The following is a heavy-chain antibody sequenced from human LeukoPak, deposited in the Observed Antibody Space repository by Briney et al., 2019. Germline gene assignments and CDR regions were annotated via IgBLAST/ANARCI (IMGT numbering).Heavy chain of an antibody. J-gene: IGHJ3*02. CDR2: INWNGGST. CDR3: ARGGGYYDSSGYHDAFDI. V-gene: IGHV3-20*04. Sequence: PGGSLRLSCAASGFTFDDYGMSWVRQAPGKGLEWVSGINWNGGSTGYADSVKGRFTISRDNAKNSLYQQMNSLRAEDTALYYCARGGGYYDSSGYHDAFDIWGQGTMVTVSS. CDR1: GFTFDDYG. D-gene: IGHD3-22*01.